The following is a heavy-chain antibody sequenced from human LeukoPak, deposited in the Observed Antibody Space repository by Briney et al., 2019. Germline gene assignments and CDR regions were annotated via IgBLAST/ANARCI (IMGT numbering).Heavy chain of an antibody. V-gene: IGHV1-8*01. D-gene: IGHD6-19*01. CDR1: GYTFTSYD. Sequence: ASVKVSCKASGYTFTSYDINWVRQATGQGLEWMGWMNPNSGNTGYAQKFQGRVTMTRNTSISTAYMELSSLRSEDTAVHYCARIHRQWLVRNFDYWGQGTLVTVSS. CDR3: ARIHRQWLVRNFDY. CDR2: MNPNSGNT. J-gene: IGHJ4*02.